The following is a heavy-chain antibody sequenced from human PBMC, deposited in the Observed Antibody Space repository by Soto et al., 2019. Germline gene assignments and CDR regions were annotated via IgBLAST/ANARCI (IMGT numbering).Heavy chain of an antibody. CDR3: AKDPYSSGWGYYYGMDV. CDR2: IIGSGGST. Sequence: PGGSLRLSCAASGFTFSSYAMSWVRQAPGKGLEWFSAIIGSGGSTYYADSVKGRFTISSDNSKNTLYLQMNSLRAEDTAVYYCAKDPYSSGWGYYYGMDVWGQGTTVTVSS. D-gene: IGHD6-19*01. J-gene: IGHJ6*02. V-gene: IGHV3-23*01. CDR1: GFTFSSYA.